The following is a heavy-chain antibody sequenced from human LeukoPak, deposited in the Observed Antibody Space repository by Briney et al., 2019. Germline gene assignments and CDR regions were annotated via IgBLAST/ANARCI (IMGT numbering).Heavy chain of an antibody. J-gene: IGHJ4*02. Sequence: GGALRLSCAASGFXVSSNYMSWVRQAPGKGLEWGSIIYSGGRTYYADSVKGRFTISRDNSKNTLYLQMNSLRAEDTAVYYCAREPRTSTVTTIGYWGQGTLVTVSS. V-gene: IGHV3-53*01. CDR2: IYSGGRT. CDR3: AREPRTSTVTTIGY. CDR1: GFXVSSNY. D-gene: IGHD4-17*01.